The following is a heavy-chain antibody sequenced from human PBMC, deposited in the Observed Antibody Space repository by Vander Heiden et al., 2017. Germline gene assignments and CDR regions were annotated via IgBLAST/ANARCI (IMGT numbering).Heavy chain of an antibody. CDR2: IWYDGTHA. CDR3: GRDRGSYFEH. Sequence: QVRLGESGGGVVQPGRSLRLSCVTSGFILSNYGMHWVRQAPGKGLEWLSFIWYDGTHAYYADSVKGRITVSRDNSKNTLYLQLSSVRVEDTAVYFCGRDRGSYFEHWGQGTPVTVSS. J-gene: IGHJ4*02. V-gene: IGHV3-33*08. CDR1: GFILSNYG.